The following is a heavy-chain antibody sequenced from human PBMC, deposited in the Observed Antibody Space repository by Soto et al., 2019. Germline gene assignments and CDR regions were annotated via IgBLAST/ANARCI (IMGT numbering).Heavy chain of an antibody. CDR1: GFFLTTYA. CDR2: ISHDGGTK. D-gene: IGHD2-21*01. Sequence: GGSLRLSCEAPGFFLTTYAMHWVHQAPGKGLEWLTLISHDGGTKYYADSVKGRFTISRDISTQTVFLQMNNLRPDDTAVYFCARDYSIYDSYKYYAMDVWGQGTTVTVSS. J-gene: IGHJ6*02. CDR3: ARDYSIYDSYKYYAMDV. V-gene: IGHV3-30-3*01.